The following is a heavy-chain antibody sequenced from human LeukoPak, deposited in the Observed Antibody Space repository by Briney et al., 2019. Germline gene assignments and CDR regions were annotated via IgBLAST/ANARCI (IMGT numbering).Heavy chain of an antibody. J-gene: IGHJ5*02. D-gene: IGHD6-13*01. CDR2: INHSGST. CDR3: ARGRQHDNWFVP. CDR1: GGSFSGYY. Sequence: SETLSLTCAVYGGSFSGYYWSWIRQPPGKGLEWIGEINHSGSTNYNPSLKSRVTISVDTSKNQFSLKLSAVTAADTAVYYCARGRQHDNWFVPWGQGTLVTVSS. V-gene: IGHV4-34*01.